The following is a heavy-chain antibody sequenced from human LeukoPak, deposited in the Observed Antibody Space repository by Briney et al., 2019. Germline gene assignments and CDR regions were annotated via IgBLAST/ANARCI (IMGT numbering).Heavy chain of an antibody. CDR3: ARPSGYSSSWYWAFDI. CDR1: GFTFSSYA. V-gene: IGHV3-30-3*01. CDR2: ISYHGSNK. D-gene: IGHD6-13*01. Sequence: GRSLRLSCAASGFTFSSYAMHWVRQAPGKGLEWVAVISYHGSNKYYADSVKGRFTISRDNSKNTLDLQMNSLRAEDTAVYYCARPSGYSSSWYWAFDIWGQGTMVTVSS. J-gene: IGHJ3*02.